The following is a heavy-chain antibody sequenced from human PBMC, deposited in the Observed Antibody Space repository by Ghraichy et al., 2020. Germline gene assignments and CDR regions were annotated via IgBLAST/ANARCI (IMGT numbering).Heavy chain of an antibody. J-gene: IGHJ4*02. V-gene: IGHV4-31*03. CDR3: ARDGPATASTTYFDY. D-gene: IGHD1-26*01. CDR2: IYYSGST. CDR1: GGSISSGGYY. Sequence: SETLSLTCTVSGGSISSGGYYWSWIRQHPGKGREWIGYIYYSGSTYYNPSLKSRVTISVDTSKNQFSLKLSSVTAADTAVYYCARDGPATASTTYFDYWGQGTLVTVSS.